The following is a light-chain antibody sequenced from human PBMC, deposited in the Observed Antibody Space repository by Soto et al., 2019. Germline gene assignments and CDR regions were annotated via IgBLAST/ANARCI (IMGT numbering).Light chain of an antibody. V-gene: IGKV3-20*01. CDR1: RAVTSNF. CDR2: AGS. J-gene: IGKJ2*01. Sequence: ESVLTQSPGTLSLSPGERATLSCRASRAVTSNFFAWYQQKPGQAPRLLIYAGSSRATGIPDRFSGSGSGTDFTLTISRLEPEDFAVYYCQQYGVSQNTFGQGTKLETK. CDR3: QQYGVSQNT.